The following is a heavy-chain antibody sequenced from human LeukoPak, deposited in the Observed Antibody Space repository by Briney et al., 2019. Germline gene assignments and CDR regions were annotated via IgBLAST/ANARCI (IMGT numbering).Heavy chain of an antibody. Sequence: ASVKVSCKASGYTFTSYDINWVRQATGQGLEWMGIINPSGGSTSYAQKSQGRVTMTRDMSTRTVYMELSSLRSEDTAVYYCARGPRDSSGWYYYFDYWGQGTLVTVSS. V-gene: IGHV1-46*01. J-gene: IGHJ4*02. D-gene: IGHD6-19*01. CDR3: ARGPRDSSGWYYYFDY. CDR2: INPSGGST. CDR1: GYTFTSYD.